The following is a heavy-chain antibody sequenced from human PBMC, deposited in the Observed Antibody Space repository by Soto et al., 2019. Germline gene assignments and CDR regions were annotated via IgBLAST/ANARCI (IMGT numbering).Heavy chain of an antibody. CDR2: TRNKANSYTT. J-gene: IGHJ6*01. CDR3: ARGGYCSSASCYIDFYATDV. V-gene: IGHV3-72*01. D-gene: IGHD2-2*02. Sequence: GGSLRLSCVASGFTFSDHYMDWVRQAPGKGLEWVGRTRNKANSYTTEYAASVKGRFTISRDDSKNSLYLQMNSLKTEDTAVYYCARGGYCSSASCYIDFYATDVWGQWTTATVSS. CDR1: GFTFSDHY.